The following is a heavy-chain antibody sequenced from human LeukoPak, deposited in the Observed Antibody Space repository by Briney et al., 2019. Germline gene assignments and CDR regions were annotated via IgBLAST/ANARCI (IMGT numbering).Heavy chain of an antibody. V-gene: IGHV3-21*01. CDR3: ARDATADYYYYYMDV. Sequence: GGSLRLSCAASGFTFSSYSMNWVRQAPGKGLEWVSSISSSSSYIYYADSVTGRFTISRDNAKNSLYLQMNSLRAEDTAVYYCARDATADYYYYYMDVWGKGTTVTISS. CDR1: GFTFSSYS. J-gene: IGHJ6*03. CDR2: ISSSSSYI. D-gene: IGHD1-1*01.